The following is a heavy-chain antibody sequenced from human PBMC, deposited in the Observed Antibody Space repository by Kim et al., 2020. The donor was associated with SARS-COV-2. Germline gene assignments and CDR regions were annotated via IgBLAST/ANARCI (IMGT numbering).Heavy chain of an antibody. D-gene: IGHD3-16*01. J-gene: IGHJ4*02. CDR3: ARGENDYVWGSHLAY. Sequence: GGSLRLSCAASGFTSSAYSMHWVRQAPGKGLEYVSAISGNGATTYYLQSLKGRFSISRDNTKNTMYLQVGSLRPEDTAVYYCARGENDYVWGSHLAYWGQGTLVTVSS. V-gene: IGHV3-64*01. CDR2: ISGNGATT. CDR1: GFTSSAYS.